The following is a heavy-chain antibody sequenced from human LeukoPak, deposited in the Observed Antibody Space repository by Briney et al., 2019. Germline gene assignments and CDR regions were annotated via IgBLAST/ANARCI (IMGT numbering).Heavy chain of an antibody. J-gene: IGHJ5*02. CDR2: INPNSGGT. CDR3: ARDREQQLGNWFDP. D-gene: IGHD6-13*01. Sequence: VASVKVSCKASGYTFTSYGISWVRQAPGQGLEWMGRINPNSGGTNYAQKFQGRVTMTRDTSISTAYMELSRLRSDDTAVYYCARDREQQLGNWFDPWGQGTLVTVSS. V-gene: IGHV1-2*06. CDR1: GYTFTSYG.